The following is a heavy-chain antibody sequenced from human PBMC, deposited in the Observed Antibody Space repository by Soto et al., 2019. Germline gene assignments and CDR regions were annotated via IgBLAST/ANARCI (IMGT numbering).Heavy chain of an antibody. CDR2: IFHSGRT. J-gene: IGHJ4*02. V-gene: IGHV4-4*02. D-gene: IGHD6-19*01. CDR1: GASIISSYW. Sequence: QVQLQESGPGLMEPSGTLSLTCLVSGASIISSYWWIWVRQTPGKGLERIGEIFHSGRTNYSPSLKSRVTISVDTSRNQFSLNFCSMTAADTGIYYCVRANLRSGWTFDHWGQGTAVTVSS. CDR3: VRANLRSGWTFDH.